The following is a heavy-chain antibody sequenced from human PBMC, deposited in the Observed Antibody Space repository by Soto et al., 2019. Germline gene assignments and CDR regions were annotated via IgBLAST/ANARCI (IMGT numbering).Heavy chain of an antibody. V-gene: IGHV5-51*01. CDR2: IYPGDSDT. CDR1: GYSFTSYW. J-gene: IGHJ6*02. CDR3: ATGFSSSLYYYGMDV. Sequence: PGESLKISCKGSGYSFTSYWIGWVRQMPGKGLEWMGIIYPGDSDTRYSPSFQGQVTISADKSISTAYLQWSSLKASDTAMYYWATGFSSSLYYYGMDVWGQGTTVTVSS. D-gene: IGHD6-13*01.